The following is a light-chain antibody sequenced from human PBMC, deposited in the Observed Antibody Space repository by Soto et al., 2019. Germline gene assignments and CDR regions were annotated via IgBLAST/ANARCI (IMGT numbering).Light chain of an antibody. CDR3: QQHAHWPLT. CDR2: DAS. Sequence: EVGLTQSAGTLSLSTGERATLSCRASQTVRNNYLAWYQQKPGQAPRLLIYDASSRATGIPDRFSGSGSGTDFTLTISSLEPEDFAVYYCQQHAHWPLTFGGGTKVDI. J-gene: IGKJ4*01. CDR1: QTVRNNY. V-gene: IGKV3D-20*02.